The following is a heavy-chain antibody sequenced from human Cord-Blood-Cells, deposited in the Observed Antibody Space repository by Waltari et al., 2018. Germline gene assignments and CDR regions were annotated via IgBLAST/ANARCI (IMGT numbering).Heavy chain of an antibody. D-gene: IGHD3-10*01. CDR2: ISYDGSNK. CDR1: GFTFSSYA. CDR3: ARDPVRGSASDAFDI. J-gene: IGHJ3*02. V-gene: IGHV3-30*04. Sequence: QVQLVESGGGVVQPGRSLRLSCAASGFTFSSYAMHWVRQAPGKGLEGVTVISYDGSNKYYADSVKGRFTISRDNSKNTLYLQMNSLRAEDTAVYYCARDPVRGSASDAFDIWGQGTMVTVSS.